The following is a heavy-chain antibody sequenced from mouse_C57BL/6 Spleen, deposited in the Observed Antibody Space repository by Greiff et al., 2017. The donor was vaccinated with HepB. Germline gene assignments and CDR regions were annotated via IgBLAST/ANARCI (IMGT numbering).Heavy chain of an antibody. D-gene: IGHD4-1*02. CDR3: ARAPTGDYFDY. CDR2: IRNKANGYTT. V-gene: IGHV7-3*01. J-gene: IGHJ2*01. Sequence: DVMLVESGGGLVQPGGSLCLSCAASGFSFTVYYMIWVRQPPGKALEWLVFIRNKANGYTTEYSASVKGRFTISRDNSQSILYLQMNALRAEDSATYYCARAPTGDYFDYWGQGTTLTVSS. CDR1: GFSFTVYY.